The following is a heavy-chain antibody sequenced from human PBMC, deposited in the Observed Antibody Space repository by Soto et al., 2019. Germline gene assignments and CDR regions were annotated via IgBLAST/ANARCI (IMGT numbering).Heavy chain of an antibody. CDR3: ARERHSPVRDIVVVVADPNFDY. CDR1: CLSLSVGA. CDR2: ISGSGGST. V-gene: IGHV3-23*01. Sequence: GTRRLSCALACLSLSVGAMPKVRQASGKGLNRVSAISGSGGSTYYADSVKGRFTISRDNSKHTLYLQMNSLRAEDTAVYYCARERHSPVRDIVVVVADPNFDYWGQGTLATGSS. J-gene: IGHJ4*02. D-gene: IGHD2-15*01.